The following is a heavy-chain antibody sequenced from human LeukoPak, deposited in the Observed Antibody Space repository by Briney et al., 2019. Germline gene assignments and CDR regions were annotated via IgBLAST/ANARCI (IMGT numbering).Heavy chain of an antibody. D-gene: IGHD2-15*01. CDR2: IKQDGSEK. V-gene: IGHV3-7*01. J-gene: IGHJ3*02. CDR3: ARVRGILGYCSGGSCFFDAFDI. Sequence: GGSLRLSCAASGFTFSSYWMSWVRQAPGKGLEWVANIKQDGSEKYYVDSVKGRFTISRDNAKKSLYLQMNSLRAEDTAVYYCARVRGILGYCSGGSCFFDAFDIWGQGTMVTVSS. CDR1: GFTFSSYW.